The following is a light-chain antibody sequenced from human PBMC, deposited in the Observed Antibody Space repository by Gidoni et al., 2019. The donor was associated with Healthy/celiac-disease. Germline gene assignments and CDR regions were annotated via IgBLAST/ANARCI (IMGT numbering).Light chain of an antibody. J-gene: IGKJ2*01. CDR3: QQYDNLPYT. CDR1: QDMSTY. V-gene: IGKV1-33*01. CDR2: DAS. Sequence: DIQMTKSPSSLSASVGDRVTITCQASQDMSTYLNWYQQKPGKAPKLLIYDASNLETGVPSRFSGSGSGTYFTFTISSLKPEDIATYYCQQYDNLPYTFGQGTKLEIK.